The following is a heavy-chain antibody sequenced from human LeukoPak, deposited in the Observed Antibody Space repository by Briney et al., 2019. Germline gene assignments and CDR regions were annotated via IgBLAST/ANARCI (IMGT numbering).Heavy chain of an antibody. Sequence: GGSLRLSCAASGFTFSSYSMNWVRQAPGKGLEWVSSISSSSSYIYYADSVKGRFTISRDNAKNSLYLQMNSLRAEDTAVYYCARDGVYYDSSGLDYWGQGTLVTVSS. CDR2: ISSSSSYI. CDR1: GFTFSSYS. D-gene: IGHD3-22*01. V-gene: IGHV3-21*01. J-gene: IGHJ4*02. CDR3: ARDGVYYDSSGLDY.